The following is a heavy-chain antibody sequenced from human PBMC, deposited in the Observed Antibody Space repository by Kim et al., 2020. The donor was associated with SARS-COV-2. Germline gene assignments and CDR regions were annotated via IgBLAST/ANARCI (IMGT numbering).Heavy chain of an antibody. Sequence: SETLSLTCTVSGGSISSSYWSWIRQPPGKGLEWIGYIDYGGSTKYNPSLKSRVTISRDTSKGQFSLKLSSVTAADTAIYYCARHPAGYTSTWSRFEVDCWGQGILVTVSS. D-gene: IGHD6-13*01. V-gene: IGHV4-59*08. CDR2: IDYGGST. J-gene: IGHJ4*02. CDR1: GGSISSSY. CDR3: ARHPAGYTSTWSRFEVDC.